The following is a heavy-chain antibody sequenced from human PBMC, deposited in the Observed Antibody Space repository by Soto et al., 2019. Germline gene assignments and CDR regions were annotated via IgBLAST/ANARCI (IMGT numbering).Heavy chain of an antibody. J-gene: IGHJ4*02. V-gene: IGHV3-21*01. CDR2: ISSSSSYI. CDR1: GFTSIGLT. CDR3: ARVTLEGGYYTDY. Sequence: GGPLSLPCAAPGFTSIGLTINWAPQAPGKGLEWVSSISSSSSYIYYADSVKGRFTISRDNAKNSLYLQMNSLRAEDTAVYYCARVTLEGGYYTDYWGQGTLVTVSS. D-gene: IGHD3-3*01.